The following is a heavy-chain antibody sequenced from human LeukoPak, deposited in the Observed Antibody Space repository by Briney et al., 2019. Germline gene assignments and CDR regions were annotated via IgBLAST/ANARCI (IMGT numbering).Heavy chain of an antibody. V-gene: IGHV1-69*02. CDR3: ARAGCGYGYDY. CDR2: IIPILGIA. CDR1: GGTFSSYT. Sequence: ASVKVSCKASGGTFSSYTISWVRQAPGQGLEWMGRIIPILGIANYAQKFQGRVTITADKSTSTAYMELSSLRSEDTAVYYCARAGCGYGYDYWGQGTLVTVSS. J-gene: IGHJ4*02. D-gene: IGHD5-18*01.